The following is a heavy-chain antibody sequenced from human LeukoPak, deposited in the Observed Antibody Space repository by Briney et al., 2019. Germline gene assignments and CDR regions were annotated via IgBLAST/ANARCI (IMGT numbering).Heavy chain of an antibody. CDR1: AFTFRSYS. J-gene: IGHJ4*02. Sequence: GGSLRLSCAASAFTFRSYSMTWVRQAPGKGLEWVSSISTSSSYIYYADSVKGRFTISRDNAKNSLYLQMNSLRAEVTAVYYCGRIGAGHFDYWGQGTLVTVSS. D-gene: IGHD3-22*01. CDR3: GRIGAGHFDY. CDR2: ISTSSSYI. V-gene: IGHV3-21*01.